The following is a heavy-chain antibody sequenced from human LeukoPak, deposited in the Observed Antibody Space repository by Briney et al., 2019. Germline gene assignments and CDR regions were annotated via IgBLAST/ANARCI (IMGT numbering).Heavy chain of an antibody. CDR2: INPKGGGT. CDR1: EYPFSGYY. Sequence: DSVKVSCKASEYPFSGYYIHWVRHAPGQGLEWVGWINPKGGGTNYAQRFQGRVTMTSVTSISTAYMELSRLRSDDTAIYFCARRGATGTFDFWGQGTMVTVSS. J-gene: IGHJ3*01. D-gene: IGHD5-24*01. V-gene: IGHV1-2*02. CDR3: ARRGATGTFDF.